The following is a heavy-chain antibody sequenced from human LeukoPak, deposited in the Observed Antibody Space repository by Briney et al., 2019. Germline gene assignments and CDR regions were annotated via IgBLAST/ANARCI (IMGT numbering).Heavy chain of an antibody. D-gene: IGHD3-10*01. Sequence: GGSLRLSSAASGFTFSSYEMNWVRQAPGKGLEWVSYISSRGSTIYYAESVKGRFTSSRDNAKNSLYLQMSSLRAEDTAVYYCARDYYGSGSYGPWGQGTLVTVSS. CDR1: GFTFSSYE. CDR2: ISSRGSTI. V-gene: IGHV3-48*03. CDR3: ARDYYGSGSYGP. J-gene: IGHJ5*02.